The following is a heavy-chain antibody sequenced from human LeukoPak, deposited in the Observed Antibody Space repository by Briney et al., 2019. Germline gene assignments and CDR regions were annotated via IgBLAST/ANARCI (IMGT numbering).Heavy chain of an antibody. CDR1: EFAFSNYW. D-gene: IGHD3-22*01. Sequence: GGSLRLSCAASEFAFSNYWMSWVRQAPGKGLEWVANIKPDGSEKYHVESVQGRFTISRDNAQNLLYLQMNSLRVEDTAVYYCARGPTRPTMIVGYYFDYWGQGTLVTVSS. CDR3: ARGPTRPTMIVGYYFDY. CDR2: IKPDGSEK. V-gene: IGHV3-7*01. J-gene: IGHJ4*02.